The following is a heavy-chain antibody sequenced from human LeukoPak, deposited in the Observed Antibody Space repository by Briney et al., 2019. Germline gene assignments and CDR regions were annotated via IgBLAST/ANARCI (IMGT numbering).Heavy chain of an antibody. V-gene: IGHV1-8*03. CDR1: GYTFTSYG. CDR3: ARRQYGSGSPLYY. D-gene: IGHD3-10*01. CDR2: MNPNSGNT. J-gene: IGHJ4*02. Sequence: GASVKVSCKASGYTFTSYGISWVRQTTGQGLEWMGWMNPNSGNTGYAQNFQGRVTITGNTSLTTAYMELSSLRSEDTAVYYCARRQYGSGSPLYYWGQGTLVTVSS.